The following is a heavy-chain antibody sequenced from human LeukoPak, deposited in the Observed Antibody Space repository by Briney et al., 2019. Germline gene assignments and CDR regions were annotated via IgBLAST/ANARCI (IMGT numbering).Heavy chain of an antibody. Sequence: ASVKVSCKASGYTFTNYDINWVRQAPGQGLEWMGWINPNSGGTNYAQKFQGWVTMTRDTSISTAYMELSRLRSDDTAVYYCAREDIVVVPAAQGSYYYYGMDVWGQGTTVTVSS. CDR2: INPNSGGT. CDR3: AREDIVVVPAAQGSYYYYGMDV. J-gene: IGHJ6*02. D-gene: IGHD2-2*01. CDR1: GYTFTNYD. V-gene: IGHV1-2*04.